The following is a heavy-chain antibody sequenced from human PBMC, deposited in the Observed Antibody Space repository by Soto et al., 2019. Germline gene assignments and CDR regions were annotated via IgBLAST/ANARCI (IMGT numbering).Heavy chain of an antibody. CDR3: AKWAFSSGWRNVGAY. CDR1: GFTFSSYG. CDR2: ISYDGSNK. Sequence: QVQLVESGGGVVQPGRSLRLSCAASGFTFSSYGMHWVRQAPGKGLEWVAVISYDGSNKYYADSVKGRFTISRDNSKNTLYLQMNSLRAEDTAVYYCAKWAFSSGWRNVGAYWGQGTLVTVSS. J-gene: IGHJ4*02. V-gene: IGHV3-30*18. D-gene: IGHD6-19*01.